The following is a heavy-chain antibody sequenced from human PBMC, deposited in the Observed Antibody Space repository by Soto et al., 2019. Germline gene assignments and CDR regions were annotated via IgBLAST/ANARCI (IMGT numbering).Heavy chain of an antibody. D-gene: IGHD4-4*01. Sequence: VQLVESGGGLVQPGGSLRLSCAASGFTFSSYEMNWVRQAPGKGLEWVSYISSSGSTIYYADSVKGRFTISRDNAKNSLYLQMNSLRAEDTAVYYCARAYYSNYEDVRYYYYGMDVWGQGTTVTVSS. CDR3: ARAYYSNYEDVRYYYYGMDV. CDR1: GFTFSSYE. V-gene: IGHV3-48*03. CDR2: ISSSGSTI. J-gene: IGHJ6*02.